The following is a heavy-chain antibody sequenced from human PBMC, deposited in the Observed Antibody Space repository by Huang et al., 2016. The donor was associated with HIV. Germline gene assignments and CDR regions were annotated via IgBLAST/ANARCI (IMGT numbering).Heavy chain of an antibody. CDR3: ARDPWDIRRHFDF. CDR1: GYTFSSHA. Sequence: QVQLVQSGAEVKKPGTSVKVSCKTSGYTFSSHALHWLRQAPGQRPEWMGWIHGGNGDTKYSQKFQGRVTITSDTSANIGYMELNSLLSEDTAVYYCARDPWDIRRHFDFWGQGSLVTVSS. CDR2: IHGGNGDT. V-gene: IGHV1-3*01. D-gene: IGHD1-26*01. J-gene: IGHJ4*02.